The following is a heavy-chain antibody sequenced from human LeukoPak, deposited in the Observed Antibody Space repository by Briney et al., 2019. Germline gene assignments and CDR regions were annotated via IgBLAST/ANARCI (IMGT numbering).Heavy chain of an antibody. CDR3: ASLGSLRGLIMHDY. J-gene: IGHJ4*02. D-gene: IGHD3-10*01. CDR1: GFTFSDYY. V-gene: IGHV3-11*03. CDR2: TSSSSDYT. Sequence: GKSLRLSCAASGFTFSDYYMNWIRQAPGKGLEWVSYTSSSSDYTNYADSVKGRFTISRDNAKNSLYLQMNSLRAEDTAVYYCASLGSLRGLIMHDYWGQGTLVTVSS.